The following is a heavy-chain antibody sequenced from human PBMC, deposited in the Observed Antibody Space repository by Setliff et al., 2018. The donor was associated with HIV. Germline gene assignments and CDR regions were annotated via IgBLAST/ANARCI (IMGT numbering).Heavy chain of an antibody. Sequence: ASVKVSCKASGYTFTSYGVTWVRQAPGQGLEWMGWISVYNGNTNYAQKLQGRVTMTTDTSTSTAYMELRSLRSDDTAVYYCARTLPQYTNLFDYWGQGTLVTVSS. CDR2: ISVYNGNT. D-gene: IGHD5-18*01. CDR3: ARTLPQYTNLFDY. CDR1: GYTFTSYG. V-gene: IGHV1-18*01. J-gene: IGHJ4*02.